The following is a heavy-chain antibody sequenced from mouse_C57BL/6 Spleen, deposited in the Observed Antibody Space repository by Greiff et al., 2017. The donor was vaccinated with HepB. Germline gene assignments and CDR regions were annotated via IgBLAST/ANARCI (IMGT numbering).Heavy chain of an antibody. D-gene: IGHD3-2*02. CDR2: LDPSDSYT. Sequence: QVQLQQPGAELVKPGASVKLSCKASGYTFTSYWMQWVKQRPGQGLEWIGELDPSDSYTNYNQKFKGKATLTVDTSSSTAYMQLSSLTSEDSAVYYCARRQLRRHYYAMDYWGQGTSVTVSS. CDR3: ARRQLRRHYYAMDY. J-gene: IGHJ4*01. CDR1: GYTFTSYW. V-gene: IGHV1-50*01.